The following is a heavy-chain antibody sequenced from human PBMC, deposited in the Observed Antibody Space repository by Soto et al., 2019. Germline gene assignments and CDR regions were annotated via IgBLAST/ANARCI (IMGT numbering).Heavy chain of an antibody. CDR3: ARGGSLNWYFDL. CDR2: INSDGSNT. Sequence: EVQLVESGGGLVQPGGSLRLSCAASGFTFSSYWMHWVRQAPGKGLVWVSRINSDGSNTNYADSVMGRFTISRDNAKNTLYLLMSSLRAEDTAVYYCARGGSLNWYFDLWGRGTLVTVSS. CDR1: GFTFSSYW. D-gene: IGHD1-26*01. J-gene: IGHJ2*01. V-gene: IGHV3-74*01.